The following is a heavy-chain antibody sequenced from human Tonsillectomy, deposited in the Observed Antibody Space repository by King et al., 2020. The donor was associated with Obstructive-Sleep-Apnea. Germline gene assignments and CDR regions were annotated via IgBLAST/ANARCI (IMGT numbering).Heavy chain of an antibody. D-gene: IGHD4-17*01. Sequence: VQLVESGGGLVQPGRSLRLSCAASGFTFAEYAFHWVRQTPGKGLEWVSGITSSGTIGYADSVKGRFTISRDNAKNSLYLQMDSPRVEDTALYYCGKDKFGDLDYWGQGTLVTVSS. CDR1: GFTFAEYA. V-gene: IGHV3-9*01. J-gene: IGHJ4*02. CDR3: GKDKFGDLDY. CDR2: ITSSGTI.